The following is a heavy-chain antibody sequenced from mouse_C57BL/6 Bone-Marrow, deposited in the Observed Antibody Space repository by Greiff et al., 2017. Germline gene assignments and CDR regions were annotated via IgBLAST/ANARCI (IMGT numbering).Heavy chain of an antibody. Sequence: EVQLQQSGPVLVKPGASVKMSCKASGYTFTDYYMNWVKQSHGKSLEWIGVINPYNGGTSYNQKFKGKATLTVDKSSSTAYMALNSLTSEDSAVYYCARRGGSTMVKGAWFAYWGQGTLVTVSA. V-gene: IGHV1-19*01. D-gene: IGHD2-2*01. CDR3: ARRGGSTMVKGAWFAY. CDR1: GYTFTDYY. CDR2: INPYNGGT. J-gene: IGHJ3*01.